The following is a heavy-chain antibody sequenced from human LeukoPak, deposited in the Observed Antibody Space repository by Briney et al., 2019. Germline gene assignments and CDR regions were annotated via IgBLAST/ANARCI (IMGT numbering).Heavy chain of an antibody. D-gene: IGHD2-2*01. CDR2: ISSSSSYI. V-gene: IGHV3-21*01. J-gene: IGHJ3*01. CDR3: ARPLGTSCWLGFDL. Sequence: KPEGSLRLSCAASAFTFSNYSMKWVRQAPGKGLEWVSSISSSSSYIYYADSVKGRFTISRDNAKNSLYLQMNSLRAEDTAVYYCARPLGTSCWLGFDLWGQGTMVTVSS. CDR1: AFTFSNYS.